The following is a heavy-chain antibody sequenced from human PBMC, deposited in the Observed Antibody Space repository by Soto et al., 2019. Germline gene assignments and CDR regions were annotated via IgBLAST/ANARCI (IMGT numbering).Heavy chain of an antibody. Sequence: GGSLRLSCAASGFTFSSYEMNWVRQAPGKGLEWVSYISSSGSTIYYADSVKGRFTISRDNAKNSLYLQMNSLRAEDTAVYYCAGDHYYDSSGYYSLDYWGQGNLVTVSS. CDR1: GFTFSSYE. CDR2: ISSSGSTI. D-gene: IGHD3-22*01. CDR3: AGDHYYDSSGYYSLDY. V-gene: IGHV3-48*03. J-gene: IGHJ4*02.